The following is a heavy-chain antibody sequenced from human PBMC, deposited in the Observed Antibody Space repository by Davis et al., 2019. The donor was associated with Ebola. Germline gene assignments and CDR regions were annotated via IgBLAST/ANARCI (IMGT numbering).Heavy chain of an antibody. D-gene: IGHD5-24*01. CDR3: ARQAFRDGYNLPPWYFDY. V-gene: IGHV5-51*01. CDR2: IYPGDSDT. CDR1: GYSFTSYW. Sequence: GESLKISCKGSGYSFTSYWIGWVRQMPGKGLEWMGIIYPGDSDTRYSPSFQGQVTISADKSISTAYLQWSSLKASDTAMYYCARQAFRDGYNLPPWYFDYWGQGTLVTVSS. J-gene: IGHJ4*02.